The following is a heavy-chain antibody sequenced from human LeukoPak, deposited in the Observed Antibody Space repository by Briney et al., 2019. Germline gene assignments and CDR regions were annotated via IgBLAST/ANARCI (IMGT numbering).Heavy chain of an antibody. J-gene: IGHJ4*02. Sequence: GGSLRLSCAASGFTFSRYWMSWVRQAPGKGLEWVANIKQDGSEKYYVDSVKGRFTISRDNAKNSLYLQMNSLRAEDTAVFYCARDGTYTDYDPDFDIWGQGTLVTVSS. CDR1: GFTFSRYW. V-gene: IGHV3-7*04. CDR2: IKQDGSEK. CDR3: ARDGTYTDYDPDFDI. D-gene: IGHD5-12*01.